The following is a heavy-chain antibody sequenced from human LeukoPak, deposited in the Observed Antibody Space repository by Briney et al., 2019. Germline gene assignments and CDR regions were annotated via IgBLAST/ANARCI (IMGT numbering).Heavy chain of an antibody. Sequence: SQTLSLTCTVSGGSISSGSYYWGWIRQPGGKGLEWIGRIYTSGSTNYNPSLKSQFTMSVDTSKNRFSLKLSSVTAADTAVYYCARAGPYDSSGYYYKYYYYMDVWGKGTTVTISS. D-gene: IGHD3-22*01. V-gene: IGHV4-61*02. CDR1: GGSISSGSYY. J-gene: IGHJ6*03. CDR3: ARAGPYDSSGYYYKYYYYMDV. CDR2: IYTSGST.